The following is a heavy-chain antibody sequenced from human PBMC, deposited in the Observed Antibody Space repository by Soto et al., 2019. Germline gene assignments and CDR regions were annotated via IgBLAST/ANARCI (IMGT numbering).Heavy chain of an antibody. CDR3: AKGRSRGGGSSNSFDY. D-gene: IGHD6-6*01. Sequence: GGSLRLSCAASGFTFSSYAMSWVRQAPGKGLEWVSAISGSGGSTYYADSVKGRFTISRDNSKNTLYLQMNSLRAEDTAVYYCAKGRSRGGGSSNSFDYWGQGTLVTVSS. J-gene: IGHJ4*02. CDR1: GFTFSSYA. CDR2: ISGSGGST. V-gene: IGHV3-23*01.